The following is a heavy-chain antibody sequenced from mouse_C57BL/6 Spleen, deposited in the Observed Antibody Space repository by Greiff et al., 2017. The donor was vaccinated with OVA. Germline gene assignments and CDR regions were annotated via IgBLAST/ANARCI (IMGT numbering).Heavy chain of an antibody. CDR3: ARDDGCLRYFDV. Sequence: VQLQQSGPELVKPGASVKISCKASGYSFTSYYIHWVKQRPGQGLEWIGWIYPGSGNTKYNEKIKGKATLTADTSSRTAYMQLSSLTSEDSSVYYCARDDGCLRYFDVWGTGTTVTVSS. J-gene: IGHJ1*03. D-gene: IGHD2-3*01. V-gene: IGHV1-66*01. CDR2: IYPGSGNT. CDR1: GYSFTSYY.